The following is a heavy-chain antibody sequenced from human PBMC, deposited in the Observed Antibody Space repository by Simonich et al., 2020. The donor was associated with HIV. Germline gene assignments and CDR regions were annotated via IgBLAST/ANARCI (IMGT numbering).Heavy chain of an antibody. CDR1: GFTFGDYA. CDR2: ISWNSGSI. J-gene: IGHJ4*02. V-gene: IGHV3-9*01. Sequence: EVQLVESGGGLVQPGRSLRLSCAASGFTFGDYAIHWVRQAQGKGLGWVSGISWNSGSIDYADSVKGRFTISRDNAKNSLYLQMNSLRAEDTAVYYCARNGGGDCDYWGQGTLDTVSS. D-gene: IGHD2-21*02. CDR3: ARNGGGDCDY.